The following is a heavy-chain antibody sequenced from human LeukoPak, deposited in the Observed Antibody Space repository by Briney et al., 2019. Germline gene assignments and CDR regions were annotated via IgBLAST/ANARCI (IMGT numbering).Heavy chain of an antibody. V-gene: IGHV3-7*01. Sequence: GGSLRLSCAASGFTFGSYWMSWVRQAPGKGLEWVANIKQDGSEKYYVDSVKGRFTISRDNAKNSLYLQMNSLRAEDTAVYYCAAIVGAIDYWGQGTLVTVSS. J-gene: IGHJ4*02. CDR1: GFTFGSYW. CDR2: IKQDGSEK. CDR3: AAIVGAIDY. D-gene: IGHD1-26*01.